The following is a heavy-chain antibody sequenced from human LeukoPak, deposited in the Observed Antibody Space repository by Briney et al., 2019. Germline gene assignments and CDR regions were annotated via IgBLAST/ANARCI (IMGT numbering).Heavy chain of an antibody. CDR2: IKQDGSEK. CDR1: GLTFSSYW. J-gene: IGHJ3*02. V-gene: IGHV3-7*01. Sequence: GGSLRLSCAASGLTFSSYWMSWVRHAPGKGLEWVANIKQDGSEKHYVDSVTGRFTISRDNTKNLLYLQMNSLRADDTAVYYCARDLAGPPQEAFDIWGQGTMVTVSS. CDR3: ARDLAGPPQEAFDI.